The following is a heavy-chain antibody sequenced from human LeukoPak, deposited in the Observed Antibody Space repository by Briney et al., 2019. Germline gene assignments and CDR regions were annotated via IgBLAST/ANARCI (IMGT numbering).Heavy chain of an antibody. CDR3: AQPNEGYYYDSSGYHY. D-gene: IGHD3-22*01. V-gene: IGHV3-30*03. Sequence: PGGSLRLSCAASGFTFSSYGMHWVRQGPGKGLEWVAAISYDGNDEYYADSVKGRFTISRDNSKNTLYLQMNSLRAEDTAVYYCAQPNEGYYYDSSGYHYWGQGTLVTVSS. CDR1: GFTFSSYG. J-gene: IGHJ4*02. CDR2: ISYDGNDE.